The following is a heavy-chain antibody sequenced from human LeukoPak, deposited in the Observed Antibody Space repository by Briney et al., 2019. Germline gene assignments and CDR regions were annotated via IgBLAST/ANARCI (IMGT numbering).Heavy chain of an antibody. CDR2: IYYSGST. CDR1: GGSISSGDYY. CDR3: ARGGAVAGRTWYDY. V-gene: IGHV4-30-4*08. D-gene: IGHD6-19*01. Sequence: SETLSLTCTVSGGSISSGDYYWSWIRQPPGKGLEWIGYIYYSGSTYYNPSLKSRVTISVDKSKNQFSLKLSSVTAADTAVYYCARGGAVAGRTWYDYWGQGTLVTVSS. J-gene: IGHJ4*02.